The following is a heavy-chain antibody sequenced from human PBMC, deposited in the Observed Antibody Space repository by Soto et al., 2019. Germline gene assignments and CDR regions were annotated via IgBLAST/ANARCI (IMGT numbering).Heavy chain of an antibody. CDR3: ARLFGIAVPAAISSDAFDI. CDR1: GFTFSSYW. CDR2: IKQDGSEK. V-gene: IGHV3-7*05. J-gene: IGHJ3*02. Sequence: EVQLVESGGGLVQPGGSLRLSCAASGFTFSSYWMSWVRQAPGKGLEWVANIKQDGSEKYYVDSVKGRFTISRDNAKNSLYLQMNSLRAKDTAVYYCARLFGIAVPAAISSDAFDIWGQGTMVTVSS. D-gene: IGHD2-2*01.